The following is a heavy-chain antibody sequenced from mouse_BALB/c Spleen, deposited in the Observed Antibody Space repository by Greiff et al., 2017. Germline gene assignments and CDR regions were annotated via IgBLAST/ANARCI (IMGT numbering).Heavy chain of an antibody. Sequence: QVQLQQPGAELVKPGASVKLSCKASGYTFTSYWMHWVKQRPGQGLEWIGEINPSNGRTNYNEKFKSKATLTVDKSSSTAYMQLSSLTSEDSAVYYCARERGFAYWGQGTLVTVSA. CDR3: ARERGFAY. J-gene: IGHJ3*01. CDR1: GYTFTSYW. CDR2: INPSNGRT. V-gene: IGHV1S81*02.